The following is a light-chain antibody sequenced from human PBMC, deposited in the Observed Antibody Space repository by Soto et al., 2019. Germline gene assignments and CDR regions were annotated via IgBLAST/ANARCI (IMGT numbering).Light chain of an antibody. CDR2: EVG. CDR1: SSDVGSYNL. V-gene: IGLV2-23*02. CDR3: CSYAGTSTFYG. J-gene: IGLJ1*01. Sequence: QSALTQPASVSGSPGQSITISCTGTSSDVGSYNLVSWYQQHPGKAPQLMIYEVGKRPSGVSNRLSGSKSGNMASLTISGLQAEDEADYYCCSYAGTSTFYGFGTGTKLTVL.